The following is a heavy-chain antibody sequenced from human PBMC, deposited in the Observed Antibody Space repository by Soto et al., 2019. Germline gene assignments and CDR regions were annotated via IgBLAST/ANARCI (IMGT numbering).Heavy chain of an antibody. V-gene: IGHV3-23*01. J-gene: IGHJ5*02. CDR2: ISGSGGNT. D-gene: IGHD3-10*01. CDR1: GFTFSSYA. CDR3: AKSAMVRGGGWFDP. Sequence: EVQLLESGGGLVQPGGSLRLSCAASGFTFSSYAMSWVRQAPGKGLEWVSDISGSGGNTYYADSVKGRFTIPRDNSKNTLYLQMNSLRAEDTAVYYCAKSAMVRGGGWFDPWGQGTLVTVSS.